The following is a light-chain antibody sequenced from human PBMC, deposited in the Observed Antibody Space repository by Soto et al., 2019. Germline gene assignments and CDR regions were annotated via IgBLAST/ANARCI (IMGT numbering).Light chain of an antibody. CDR2: GAS. CDR3: QQYGSSALWM. J-gene: IGKJ1*01. Sequence: EIVLTQSPGTLSLSPGERATLSCRASQSVSSSYLAWYQQKPGQAPRLLIYGASSRATGIPDRFSGSGSGTDFTLTISRLEPEDFAVYYCQQYGSSALWMFGRGTKVEIK. CDR1: QSVSSSY. V-gene: IGKV3-20*01.